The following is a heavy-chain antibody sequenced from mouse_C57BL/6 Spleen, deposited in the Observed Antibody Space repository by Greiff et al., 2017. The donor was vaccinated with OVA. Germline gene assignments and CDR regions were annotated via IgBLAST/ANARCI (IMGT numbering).Heavy chain of an antibody. CDR1: GYSITSDY. V-gene: IGHV3-8*01. CDR2: ISYSGST. Sequence: EVMLVESGPGLAKPSQTLSLTCSVTGYSITSDYWNSIRKFPGNKLEYMGYISYSGSTYYNPSLKSRISITRDTSKNQYYLQLNSVTTEDTATYYCARWAAQATGLDYWGQGTTLTVSS. CDR3: ARWAAQATGLDY. J-gene: IGHJ2*01. D-gene: IGHD3-2*02.